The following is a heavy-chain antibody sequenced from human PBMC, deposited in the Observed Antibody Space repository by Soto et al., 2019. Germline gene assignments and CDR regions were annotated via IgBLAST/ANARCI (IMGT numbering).Heavy chain of an antibody. D-gene: IGHD3-3*01. CDR2: ISYDGSNK. CDR3: AKDLTYYDFWSGYYPTSGRSGMDV. CDR1: GFTFSSYG. J-gene: IGHJ6*02. V-gene: IGHV3-30*18. Sequence: GGSLRLSCAASGFTFSSYGMHWVRQAPGKGLEWVAVISYDGSNKYYADSVKGRFTISRDNSKNRLYLQMNSLRAEDTAVYYCAKDLTYYDFWSGYYPTSGRSGMDVWGQGTTVTVSS.